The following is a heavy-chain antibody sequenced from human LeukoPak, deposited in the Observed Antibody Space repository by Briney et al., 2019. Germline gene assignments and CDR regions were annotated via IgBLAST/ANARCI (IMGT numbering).Heavy chain of an antibody. J-gene: IGHJ4*02. CDR2: IGIRGDT. D-gene: IGHD6-19*01. CDR1: GFTFIDYD. V-gene: IGHV3-13*01. CDR3: ARGGIQVSGIDEFDY. Sequence: GGSLRLSCAASGFTFIDYDMHWVRRVIGKGLEWVSAIGIRGDTHYSGSVKGRFTISRENAESSLYLQMNSLRAEDTAVYYCARGGIQVSGIDEFDYWGQGTLVTVSS.